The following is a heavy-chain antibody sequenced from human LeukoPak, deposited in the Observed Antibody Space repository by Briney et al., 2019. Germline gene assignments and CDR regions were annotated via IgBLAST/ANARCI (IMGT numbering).Heavy chain of an antibody. V-gene: IGHV3-7*01. CDR3: ARGHFYSIY. CDR1: GFTFTSYW. CDR2: IKEDGSEK. J-gene: IGHJ4*02. Sequence: GGSLRLSCAASGFTFTSYWMTWVRHSPGERGEWVANIKEDGSEKYVDSVKGRFSIYRDNAKKSMYLQMNSLSVEDTAVYYCARGHFYSIYWGQGTLVTVSS. D-gene: IGHD2/OR15-2a*01.